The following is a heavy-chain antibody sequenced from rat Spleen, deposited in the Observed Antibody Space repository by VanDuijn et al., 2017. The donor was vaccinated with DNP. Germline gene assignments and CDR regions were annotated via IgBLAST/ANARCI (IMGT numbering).Heavy chain of an antibody. D-gene: IGHD1-1*01. CDR2: RSYSGNT. CDR3: ARQDPLLLTLFAY. J-gene: IGHJ3*01. V-gene: IGHV3-1*01. Sequence: EVQLQESGPGLVKPSQSLSLTCSVTGYSITSNYWGWIRKFPGNKMELMGYRSYSGNTGYNPSLKSRISITRDTSKNQFFLHLNSVTTEDTATYYCARQDPLLLTLFAYWGQGTLVTVSS. CDR1: GYSITSNY.